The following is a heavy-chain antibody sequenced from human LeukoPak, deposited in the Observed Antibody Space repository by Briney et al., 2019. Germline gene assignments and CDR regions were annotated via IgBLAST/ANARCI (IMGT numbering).Heavy chain of an antibody. V-gene: IGHV3-7*01. Sequence: PGGSLRLFCAASGFTFSSYWMSWVRQAPGKGLQWVANIKQDGSEKYYVDSVKGRFTISRDNAKNSLYLQMNSLRAEDTAVYYCARAPPGYSSSWSFDYWGQGTLVTVSS. J-gene: IGHJ4*02. CDR2: IKQDGSEK. CDR3: ARAPPGYSSSWSFDY. CDR1: GFTFSSYW. D-gene: IGHD6-13*01.